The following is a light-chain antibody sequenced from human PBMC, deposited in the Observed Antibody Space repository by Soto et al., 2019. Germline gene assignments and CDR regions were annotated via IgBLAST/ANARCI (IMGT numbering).Light chain of an antibody. CDR1: QSVSSN. CDR2: GAS. J-gene: IGKJ4*01. V-gene: IGKV3-15*01. CDR3: QQYNNWPLT. Sequence: EIVMTQSPATLSVSPGERATLSCRASQSVSSNLAWYQQKPGQAPRLLIYGASTRATGIPARFSGSGSVTEFTLTISSLQSEDFAVDYCQQYNNWPLTFGGGTKGEIK.